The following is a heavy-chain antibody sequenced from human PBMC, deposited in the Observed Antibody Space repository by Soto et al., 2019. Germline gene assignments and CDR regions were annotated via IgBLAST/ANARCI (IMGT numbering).Heavy chain of an antibody. J-gene: IGHJ3*02. Sequence: QVQLVQSGAELKKPGASVKVSCKASGYTFTSYGISWVRQAPGQGIEWMGGISAYNGNTNYAQKLQGRVTMTTATSPSTAYMELRSLRSDDTAVYYCARAPTSITIFGVVISPFDIWGQGTMVTVSS. CDR1: GYTFTSYG. D-gene: IGHD3-3*01. V-gene: IGHV1-18*01. CDR3: ARAPTSITIFGVVISPFDI. CDR2: ISAYNGNT.